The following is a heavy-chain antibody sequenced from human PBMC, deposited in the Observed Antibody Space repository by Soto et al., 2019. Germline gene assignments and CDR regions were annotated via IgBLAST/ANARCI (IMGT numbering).Heavy chain of an antibody. D-gene: IGHD4-4*01. CDR3: ARVASDYINAVDH. Sequence: DVQLLESGGGLVQPGGSLRLSCAASGFTFNAYAMTWVRQAPGKGLEWVSAIGGSGGNRYYAGSVRGRFTISRDNSKATVDLQMNSLRVEDTAVYYCARVASDYINAVDHWGQGILVSVSS. CDR2: IGGSGGNR. V-gene: IGHV3-23*01. J-gene: IGHJ4*02. CDR1: GFTFNAYA.